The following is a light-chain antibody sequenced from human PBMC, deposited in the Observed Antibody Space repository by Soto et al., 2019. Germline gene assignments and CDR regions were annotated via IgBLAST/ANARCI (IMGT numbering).Light chain of an antibody. J-gene: IGKJ2*01. Sequence: EIVLTQSPGTLSLSPGERATLSCRASQSVSSSYLAWYQQKPGQAPRLLIYGASSRATGIPDRFSGSGSGKDFTLTISRLEPEDFAVYYCQKYGSSPYTFGQGTQLEIK. CDR3: QKYGSSPYT. CDR2: GAS. CDR1: QSVSSSY. V-gene: IGKV3-20*01.